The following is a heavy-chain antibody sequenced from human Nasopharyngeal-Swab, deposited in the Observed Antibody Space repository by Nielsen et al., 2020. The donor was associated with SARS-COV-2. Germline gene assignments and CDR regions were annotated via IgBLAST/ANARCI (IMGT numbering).Heavy chain of an antibody. CDR2: INGDGTTT. V-gene: IGHV3-74*01. D-gene: IGHD1-26*01. Sequence: GGSLRLSCAASGFTLSGFWMHWVRQVPGKGLEWISRINGDGTTTFYADFVKGRLTISRDNVRNTLYLQISTLTGEDTAVYYCVRGSGPHGSWDSWGQGTLVTVSS. CDR1: GFTLSGFW. J-gene: IGHJ5*01. CDR3: VRGSGPHGSWDS.